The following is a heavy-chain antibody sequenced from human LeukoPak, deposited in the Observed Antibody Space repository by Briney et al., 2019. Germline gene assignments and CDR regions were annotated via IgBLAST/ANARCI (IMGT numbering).Heavy chain of an antibody. CDR1: GYSISSGYY. CDR3: ASTTVRTGY. V-gene: IGHV4-38-2*02. D-gene: IGHD4-17*01. Sequence: SETLSLTCTVSGYSISSGYYWGWIRQSPRKGLEWIGSIYHSGSTYYNPSLRSRVTISINTSNNQFSLKVTSVTAADTAVYYCASTTVRTGYWGQGTLVTVSS. J-gene: IGHJ4*02. CDR2: IYHSGST.